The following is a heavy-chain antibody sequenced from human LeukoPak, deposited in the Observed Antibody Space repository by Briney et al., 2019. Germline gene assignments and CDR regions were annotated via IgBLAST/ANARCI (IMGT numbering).Heavy chain of an antibody. D-gene: IGHD3-10*01. CDR3: VKDFYGSGSPPHFDF. Sequence: GGSLRLSCAASGFTFRSFAMHWVRQAPGKVLEWVALISFDGYHQFYADSVKGRFIISRDNAKNTFYLQMNSLRVEDTALYYCVKDFYGSGSPPHFDFWGQGTLVPVS. CDR2: ISFDGYHQ. J-gene: IGHJ4*02. CDR1: GFTFRSFA. V-gene: IGHV3-30*18.